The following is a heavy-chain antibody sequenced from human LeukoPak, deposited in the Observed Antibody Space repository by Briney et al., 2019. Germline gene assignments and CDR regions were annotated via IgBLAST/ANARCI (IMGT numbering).Heavy chain of an antibody. CDR1: GFTVSSNY. CDR3: ARDRHYYDSSGYYYYYGMDV. Sequence: GGSLRLSCAASGFTVSSNYMSWVRQAPGKGLEWVSVIYSGGSTYYADSVKGRFTISRHNSKNTLYLQMNSLRAEDTAVYYCARDRHYYDSSGYYYYYGMDVWGQGTTVTVSS. CDR2: IYSGGST. D-gene: IGHD3-22*01. V-gene: IGHV3-53*04. J-gene: IGHJ6*02.